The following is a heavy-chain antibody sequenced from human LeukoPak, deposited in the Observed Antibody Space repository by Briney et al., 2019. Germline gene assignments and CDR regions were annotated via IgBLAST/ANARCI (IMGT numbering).Heavy chain of an antibody. CDR2: IYHSGKT. J-gene: IGHJ4*02. D-gene: IGHD1-1*01. Sequence: PSETLSLTCSVSGFSISGGYYWGWIRQPPGKGLEWLGSIYHSGKTDYNPSLKSRVTISVDTAKNKFFLRLGSVTAADTAVYFCARIVQITGTIPHWGQGTLVTVSS. CDR3: ARIVQITGTIPH. V-gene: IGHV4-38-2*02. CDR1: GFSISGGYY.